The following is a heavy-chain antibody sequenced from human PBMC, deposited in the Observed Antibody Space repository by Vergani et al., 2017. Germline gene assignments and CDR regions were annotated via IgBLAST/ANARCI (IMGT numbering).Heavy chain of an antibody. Sequence: DVHLAESGGGFFQPGGSLRLSCSASGFALNRHAMYWVRQAPGKGLEWVSAISARYPSTYYADSVKGRFTISRDNSKNMLYLQMNSLRAEDTAVYYCARLSYDTTPYLQGGYDCWGQGTLVSVSS. CDR1: GFALNRHA. J-gene: IGHJ4*02. CDR2: ISARYPST. V-gene: IGHV3-23*04. CDR3: ARLSYDTTPYLQGGYDC. D-gene: IGHD3-22*01.